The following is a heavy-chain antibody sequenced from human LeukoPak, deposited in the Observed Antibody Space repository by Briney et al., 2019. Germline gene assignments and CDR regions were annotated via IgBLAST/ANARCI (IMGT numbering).Heavy chain of an antibody. CDR2: IYHSGST. Sequence: PSETLSLTCTVSGYSISSGYYWGWIRQPPGKGLEWIGSIYHSGSTYYNPSLKSRVTISVDTSKNQFSLKLSSVTAADTAVYYCASLRGDYFDYWGQGTLVTVSS. D-gene: IGHD3-16*01. V-gene: IGHV4-38-2*02. CDR3: ASLRGDYFDY. CDR1: GYSISSGYY. J-gene: IGHJ4*02.